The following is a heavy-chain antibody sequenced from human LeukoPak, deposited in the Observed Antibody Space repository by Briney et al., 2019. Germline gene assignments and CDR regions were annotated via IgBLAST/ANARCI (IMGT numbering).Heavy chain of an antibody. CDR3: ARGAHYYDSSGYYREY. V-gene: IGHV3-30-3*01. D-gene: IGHD3-22*01. CDR1: GFTFSRYA. CDR2: ISYDGNDK. J-gene: IGHJ4*02. Sequence: GGSLRLSCTASGFTFSRYAMHGVRQTPGRGLEWVAFISYDGNDKSYADFVKGRFTISRDNSKNTVYVQMNSMRAEDTAVYYCARGAHYYDSSGYYREYWGQGTLVTVSS.